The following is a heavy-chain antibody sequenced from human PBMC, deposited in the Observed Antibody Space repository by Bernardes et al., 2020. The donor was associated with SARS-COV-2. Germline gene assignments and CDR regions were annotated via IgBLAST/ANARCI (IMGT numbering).Heavy chain of an antibody. CDR1: GGSFSGYY. Sequence: SETLSLTCAVYGGSFSGYYWSWIRQPPGKGLEWIGEINHSGSTNYNPSLKSRVTISVVTSDNQFSLKLSSVTAADTAVYYCARETVRGVIGGWGQGTLVTVSS. D-gene: IGHD3-10*01. J-gene: IGHJ4*02. CDR3: ARETVRGVIGG. V-gene: IGHV4-34*01. CDR2: INHSGST.